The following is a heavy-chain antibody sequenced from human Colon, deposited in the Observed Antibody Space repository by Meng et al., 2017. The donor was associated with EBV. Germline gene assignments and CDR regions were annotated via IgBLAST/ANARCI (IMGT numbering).Heavy chain of an antibody. CDR2: IHHSGSA. J-gene: IGHJ4*02. Sequence: QRQLQGPRPGLVEPSQTLSLTCTVSGGSMSSGNYYWSWIRQPPGKGLEWIGYIHHSGSAYYNPSLKSRVSISVDTSKSQFSLNLNSMTAADTAVYYCASFDHIPRRNYFDYWGQGTLVTVSS. CDR1: GGSMSSGNYY. CDR3: ASFDHIPRRNYFDY. D-gene: IGHD2-21*01. V-gene: IGHV4-30-4*01.